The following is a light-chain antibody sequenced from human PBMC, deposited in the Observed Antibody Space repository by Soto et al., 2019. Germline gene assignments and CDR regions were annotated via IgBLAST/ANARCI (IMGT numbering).Light chain of an antibody. V-gene: IGLV2-14*03. CDR3: GSYTSATTWV. J-gene: IGLJ3*02. CDR2: RVI. CDR1: SSDIGRYDY. Sequence: QSVLTQPASVSGSPGQSITISCTGTSSDIGRYDYVSWYQQFPGKAPKLMIYRVINRPSGVSDRFSGSKSGNSASLSISGLQPEDEASYFCGSYTSATTWVFGGGTQLTVL.